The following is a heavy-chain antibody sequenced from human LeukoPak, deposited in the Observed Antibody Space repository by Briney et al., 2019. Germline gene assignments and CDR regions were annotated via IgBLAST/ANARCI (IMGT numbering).Heavy chain of an antibody. CDR3: ARSPVDTAMVTLYFDY. CDR1: GFTVSSNH. Sequence: GGSLRLSCAASGFTVSSNHMSWVRQAPGKGLEWVSVIYSGGSTYYADSVKGRFTISRDNSKNTLYLQMNSLRAEDTAVYYCARSPVDTAMVTLYFDYWGQGTLVTVSS. J-gene: IGHJ4*02. CDR2: IYSGGST. D-gene: IGHD5-18*01. V-gene: IGHV3-66*02.